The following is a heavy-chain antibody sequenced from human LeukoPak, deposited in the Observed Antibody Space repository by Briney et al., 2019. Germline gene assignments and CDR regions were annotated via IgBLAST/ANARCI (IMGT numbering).Heavy chain of an antibody. CDR2: IKTDGSEK. V-gene: IGHV3-7*01. Sequence: SGGSLRLSCEGSGFTFSNYWMGWVRQAPGKGLQWVANIKTDGSEKYYVDSVKGRFTISRDNAKSSLYLQMNSLRAEDTAVYYCATYSSLNRREFQYWGQGTLLTVSS. D-gene: IGHD3-22*01. CDR1: GFTFSNYW. CDR3: ATYSSLNRREFQY. J-gene: IGHJ1*01.